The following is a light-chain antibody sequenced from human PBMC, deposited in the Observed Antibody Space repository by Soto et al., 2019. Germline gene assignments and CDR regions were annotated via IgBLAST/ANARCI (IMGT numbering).Light chain of an antibody. J-gene: IGKJ3*01. CDR1: QDITSY. CDR2: DAS. CDR3: QHCDYLPI. Sequence: DLQMTQSPSSLSASVGDRVTITCQASQDITSYLNWYQHKPGKAPKLLIYDASILEAGVPSRFSGSGSGTYFTFTISSLQPEDVATYYCQHCDYLPIFGPGTTVDFK. V-gene: IGKV1-33*01.